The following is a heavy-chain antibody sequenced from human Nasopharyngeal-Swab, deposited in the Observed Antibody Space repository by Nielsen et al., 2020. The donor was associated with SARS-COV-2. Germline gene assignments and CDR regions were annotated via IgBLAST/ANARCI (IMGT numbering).Heavy chain of an antibody. Sequence: WIRQPPGKGLEWVAVISYDGSNKYYADSVKGRFTISRDNSKNTLYLQMNSLRSEDTAVYYCAREGGYTGRNYGDYHWFDPWGQGTLVTVSS. CDR3: AREGGYTGRNYGDYHWFDP. CDR2: ISYDGSNK. V-gene: IGHV3-30-3*01. D-gene: IGHD4-17*01. J-gene: IGHJ5*02.